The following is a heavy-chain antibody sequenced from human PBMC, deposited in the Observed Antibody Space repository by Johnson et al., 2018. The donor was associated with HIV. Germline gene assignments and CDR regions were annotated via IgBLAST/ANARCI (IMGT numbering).Heavy chain of an antibody. CDR1: GFTFSSYS. V-gene: IGHV3-30*03. CDR2: LRYDVLNQ. J-gene: IGHJ3*02. CDR3: GRGGYSSSWPDPDAFDI. Sequence: QVQLVESGGGLVQPGGSLRLSCAASGFTFSSYSMHWVSQAPGKGLEWVAVLRYDVLNQDYADSVKGRFPISRDNSKNTLYLQMNSLRDEETAVYYCGRGGYSSSWPDPDAFDIWGQGTMVTVSS. D-gene: IGHD6-13*01.